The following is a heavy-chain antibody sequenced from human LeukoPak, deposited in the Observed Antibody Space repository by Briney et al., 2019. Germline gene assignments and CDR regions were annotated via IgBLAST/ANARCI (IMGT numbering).Heavy chain of an antibody. D-gene: IGHD2-15*01. V-gene: IGHV3-21*01. CDR1: GFILSDYN. CDR2: ISISGAYI. CDR3: ARDLSATARAYDY. Sequence: TGGSLRLSCAASGFILSDYNMNWVRQAPGKGLEWVSFISISGAYITYADSVKSRFTISRDNAKNSLYLQMNSLRAEDTAVYYCARDLSATARAYDYWGQGTLVTVSS. J-gene: IGHJ4*02.